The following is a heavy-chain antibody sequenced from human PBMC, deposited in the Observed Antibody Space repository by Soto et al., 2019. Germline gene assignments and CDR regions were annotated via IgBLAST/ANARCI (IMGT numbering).Heavy chain of an antibody. J-gene: IGHJ4*02. CDR3: AREGDRFVVVTADGRGFDY. CDR1: GYTFTSYY. D-gene: IGHD2-21*02. CDR2: INPSGGST. Sequence: QVQLVQSGAEVKKPGASVKVSRKASGYTFTSYYMHWVRQAPGQGLEWMGIINPSGGSTSYAQKFQGRVTMTRDTSTSTVYMELSSLRSEDTAVYYCAREGDRFVVVTADGRGFDYWGQGTLVTVSS. V-gene: IGHV1-46*01.